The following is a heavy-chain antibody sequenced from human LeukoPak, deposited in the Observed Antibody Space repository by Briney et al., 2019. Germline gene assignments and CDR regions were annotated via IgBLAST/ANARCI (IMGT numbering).Heavy chain of an antibody. Sequence: HPGGSLRLSCAASGFTFSNYAIHWVRQAPGKGLEWVAVISYDGSNKYYADSVKGRFTISRDNSKNTVYLQMNSLRPEEPAVYYCAKDRVATIKGVYYFDYWGQGTLVTVSS. CDR3: AKDRVATIKGVYYFDY. D-gene: IGHD5-12*01. CDR1: GFTFSNYA. V-gene: IGHV3-30*18. CDR2: ISYDGSNK. J-gene: IGHJ4*02.